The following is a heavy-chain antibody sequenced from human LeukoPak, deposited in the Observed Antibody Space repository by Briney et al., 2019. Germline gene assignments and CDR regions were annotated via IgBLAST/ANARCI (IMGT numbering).Heavy chain of an antibody. CDR3: ASIGGNFGY. D-gene: IGHD2-15*01. V-gene: IGHV3-53*01. Sequence: PGGSLRLSCAASGFTFSNYAVTWVRQAPGKGLEWVSVIYSGGSTYYADSVKGRFTISRDNSKNTLYLQMNSLRAEDTAVYYCASIGGNFGYWGQGTLVTVSS. J-gene: IGHJ4*02. CDR1: GFTFSNYA. CDR2: IYSGGST.